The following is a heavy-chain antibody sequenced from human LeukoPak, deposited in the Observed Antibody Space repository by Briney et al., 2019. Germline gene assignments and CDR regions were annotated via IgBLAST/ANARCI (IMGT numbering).Heavy chain of an antibody. V-gene: IGHV3-11*01. D-gene: IGHD1-26*01. Sequence: LRLSCAASVFTFSEYYMSWITHAPGQALEGVSYISSSGRTIYSADSAEGRFTISRDNSKNSLSLQMNSLSAEDTAVYYCARRTGDSSYFDFWGQGTLVTVSS. CDR3: ARRTGDSSYFDF. CDR2: ISSSGRTI. CDR1: VFTFSEYY. J-gene: IGHJ4*02.